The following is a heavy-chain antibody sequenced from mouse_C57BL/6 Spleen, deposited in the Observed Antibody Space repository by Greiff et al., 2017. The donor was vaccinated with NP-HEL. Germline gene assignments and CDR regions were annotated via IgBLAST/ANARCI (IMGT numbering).Heavy chain of an antibody. CDR2: IYPSDSET. J-gene: IGHJ3*01. Sequence: QVQLQQPGAELVRPGSSVKLSCKASGYTFTSYWMDWVKQRPGQGLEWIGNIYPSDSETHYNQKFKDKATLTVDKSSTTAYMQLSSLTSDDSAVYYCATGSSGYGFAYWGQGTLVTVSA. D-gene: IGHD3-2*02. CDR1: GYTFTSYW. V-gene: IGHV1-61*01. CDR3: ATGSSGYGFAY.